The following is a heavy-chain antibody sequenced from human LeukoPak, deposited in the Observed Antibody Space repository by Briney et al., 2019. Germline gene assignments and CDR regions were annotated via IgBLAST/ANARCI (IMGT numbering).Heavy chain of an antibody. CDR2: INAGNGNT. CDR1: GYTFTSYA. V-gene: IGHV1-3*01. D-gene: IGHD6-13*01. CDR3: ARDRAAAGDFDY. Sequence: ASVKVSCKASGYTFTSYAMHWVRQAPGQRLEWMGWINAGNGNTKYSQKFQGRVTITRDTSASTAYMELSSLRSEDTAVYYCARDRAAAGDFDYWGQGTLVTVSS. J-gene: IGHJ4*02.